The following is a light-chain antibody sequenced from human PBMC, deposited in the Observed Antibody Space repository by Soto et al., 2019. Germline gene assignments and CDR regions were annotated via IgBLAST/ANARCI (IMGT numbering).Light chain of an antibody. CDR1: SSDVGSYDY. CDR3: YSYTSSATNWV. J-gene: IGLJ3*02. Sequence: QSALIQPPSVSGPPGQAVTISCTGTSSDVGSYDYVSWYQQHPGTVPKPMMYNVNTQPSGVTDRFSGSKSGKMASMTISGLQAEDEADYYWYSYTSSATNWVFGGGTKLTVL. V-gene: IGLV2-11*01. CDR2: NVN.